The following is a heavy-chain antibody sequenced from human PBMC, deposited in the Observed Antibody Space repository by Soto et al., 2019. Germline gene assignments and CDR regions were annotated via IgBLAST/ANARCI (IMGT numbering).Heavy chain of an antibody. V-gene: IGHV3-23*01. D-gene: IGHD1-7*01. Sequence: EVQLLESGGGLAQPGGSLRLSCAAAGFTFSSYAMSWVRQAPGKGLEWVSAISGRGGRTYYADSVKGRFTISRDNSKNTLYLQMNSLRTEDTAIYYCARDLEGAGTTCFDYWCQGALATVSS. CDR3: ARDLEGAGTTCFDY. J-gene: IGHJ4*02. CDR2: ISGRGGRT. CDR1: GFTFSSYA.